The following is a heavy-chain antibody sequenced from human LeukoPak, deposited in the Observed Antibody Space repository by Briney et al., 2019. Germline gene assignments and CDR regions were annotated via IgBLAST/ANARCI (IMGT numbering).Heavy chain of an antibody. J-gene: IGHJ4*02. CDR2: ISYDGINK. D-gene: IGHD3-10*01. CDR3: AKNLDGSGSYSCYFDY. Sequence: GTSLRLSCAASGFTFSRYGMHWVRQAPGKGLEWVAVISYDGINKYYADSVKGRFTISRDNSKNTLFLQMNSLRVEDTAVYYCAKNLDGSGSYSCYFDYWGQGTLVTVSS. CDR1: GFTFSRYG. V-gene: IGHV3-30*18.